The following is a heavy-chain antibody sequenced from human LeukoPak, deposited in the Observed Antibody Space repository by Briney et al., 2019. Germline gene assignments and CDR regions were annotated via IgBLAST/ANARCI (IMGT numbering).Heavy chain of an antibody. V-gene: IGHV3-74*01. CDR1: GFAFSSNW. Sequence: GGSLRLSCAAFGFAFSSNWMHWVRQTPGRGLVWVSRINSDGSSIAYADFVRGRFTISRDNAKNTLFLQMNSLTVEDTAMYYCGKDLSWGSTDYWGQGTLVTVSS. CDR2: INSDGSSI. J-gene: IGHJ4*02. D-gene: IGHD6-13*01. CDR3: GKDLSWGSTDY.